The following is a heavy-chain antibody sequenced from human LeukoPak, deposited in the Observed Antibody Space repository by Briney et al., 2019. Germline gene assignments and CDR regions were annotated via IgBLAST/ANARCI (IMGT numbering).Heavy chain of an antibody. CDR2: ISSSSSYI. Sequence: PGGSLRLSCAVSGFSVSSYSMNWVRQAPGKGLEWVSSISSSSSYIYYADSVKGRFTISRDNAKNSLYLQMNSLRAEDTAVYYCARDAGITIFGVVMYYFDYWGQGTLVTVSS. J-gene: IGHJ4*02. D-gene: IGHD3-3*01. V-gene: IGHV3-21*01. CDR3: ARDAGITIFGVVMYYFDY. CDR1: GFSVSSYS.